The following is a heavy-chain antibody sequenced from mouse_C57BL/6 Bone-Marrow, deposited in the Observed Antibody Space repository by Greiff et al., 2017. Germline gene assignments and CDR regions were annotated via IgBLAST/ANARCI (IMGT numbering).Heavy chain of an antibody. J-gene: IGHJ2*01. CDR2: IYPGDGDT. D-gene: IGHD1-1*01. CDR1: GYAFSSSW. Sequence: QVQLQQSGPELVKPGASVKISCKASGYAFSSSWMNWVKQRPGKGLEWIGRIYPGDGDTNYNGKFKGKATLTADKSSSPAYMQLSSLTSEDSAVYFCATYYYGSSYGYWGQGTTLTVSS. CDR3: ATYYYGSSYGY. V-gene: IGHV1-82*01.